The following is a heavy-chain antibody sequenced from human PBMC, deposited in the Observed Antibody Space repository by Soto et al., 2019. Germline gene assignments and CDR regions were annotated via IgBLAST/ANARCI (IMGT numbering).Heavy chain of an antibody. CDR2: TSYDGSDK. V-gene: IGHV3-30*19. Sequence: ESGGGVVQPGTSPRVSCVGSGFTFRSYVIHWVRQAPGKGLEWVALTSYDGSDKYYDDSVRGRFTISRDNSRNTVDLQMDSLRLEDTALYYCARWGTTGGLDVWGQGTLVSVSS. CDR3: ARWGTTGGLDV. J-gene: IGHJ1*01. D-gene: IGHD3-16*01. CDR1: GFTFRSYV.